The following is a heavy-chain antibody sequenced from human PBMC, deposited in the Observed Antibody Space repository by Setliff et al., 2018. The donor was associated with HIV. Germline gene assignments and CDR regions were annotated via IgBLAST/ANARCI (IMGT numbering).Heavy chain of an antibody. CDR3: ARYYDSSGYYDY. D-gene: IGHD3-22*01. J-gene: IGHJ4*02. V-gene: IGHV4-59*11. Sequence: SETLSLTCTISGGFISNHYWNWIRQPPGKGLEWIGELSPSGTTRPNPSLQSRVIISLDTSKNQFSLKLRSVTAADTAVYYCARYYDSSGYYDYWGQGTLVTVSS. CDR1: GGFISNHY. CDR2: LSPSGTT.